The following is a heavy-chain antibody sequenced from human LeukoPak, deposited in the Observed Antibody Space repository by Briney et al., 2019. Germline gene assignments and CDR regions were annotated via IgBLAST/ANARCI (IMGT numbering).Heavy chain of an antibody. CDR1: GGSFSGYY. CDR2: INHSGST. Sequence: PSETLSLTCAVYGGSFSGYYWSWIRQPPGKGLEWIGEINHSGSTNYNPSLKSRVTISVDTSKNQFSLKLSSVTAADTAVYYCARGSRIVEVTAHSPFDYWGQGTLVTVSS. CDR3: ARGSRIVEVTAHSPFDY. V-gene: IGHV4-34*01. J-gene: IGHJ4*02. D-gene: IGHD2-21*02.